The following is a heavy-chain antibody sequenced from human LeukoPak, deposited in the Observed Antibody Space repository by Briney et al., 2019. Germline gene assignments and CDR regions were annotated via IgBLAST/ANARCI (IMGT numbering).Heavy chain of an antibody. CDR2: ISWNSGSI. CDR3: AKGDVVVGNYFDY. Sequence: PGRSLRLSCAASGFTFDDYAMHWVRQAPGKGLEWVPGISWNSGSIGYADSVKGRFTISRDNAKNSLYLQMNSLRAEDTALYYCAKGDVVVGNYFDYWGQGTLVTVSS. J-gene: IGHJ4*02. V-gene: IGHV3-9*01. D-gene: IGHD2-15*01. CDR1: GFTFDDYA.